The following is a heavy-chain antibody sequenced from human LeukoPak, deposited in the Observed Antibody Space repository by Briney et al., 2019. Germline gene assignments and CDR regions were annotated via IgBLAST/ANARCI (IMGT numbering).Heavy chain of an antibody. CDR2: IYYTGST. CDR1: GGSISSYY. J-gene: IGHJ1*01. V-gene: IGHV4-59*08. D-gene: IGHD2-15*01. CDR3: ATTGYCSGDSCYGEYFQH. Sequence: SETLSLTCTVSGGSISSYYWSWIRQPPGKGLEWIGYIYYTGSTNYNPSLKSRVTTSVDTSKNQFSLKLSSVTAADTAVYYCATTGYCSGDSCYGEYFQHWGQGTLVTVSS.